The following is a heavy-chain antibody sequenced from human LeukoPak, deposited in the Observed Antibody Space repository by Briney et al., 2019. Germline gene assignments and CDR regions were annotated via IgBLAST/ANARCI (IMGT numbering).Heavy chain of an antibody. CDR3: ASESGNDPGDY. J-gene: IGHJ4*02. CDR2: ISSSGSYI. Sequence: GGSLRLSCAASGFTFSSYSMIWVRQAPGKGLEWVSSISSSGSYIYYADSVKGRFSISRDDAKNSLYLQMNSLRAEDTAVYYCASESGNDPGDYWGQGTLVTVSS. V-gene: IGHV3-21*01. D-gene: IGHD1-1*01. CDR1: GFTFSSYS.